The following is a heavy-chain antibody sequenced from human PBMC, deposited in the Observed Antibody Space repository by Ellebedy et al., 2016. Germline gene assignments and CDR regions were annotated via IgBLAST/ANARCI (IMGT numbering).Heavy chain of an antibody. J-gene: IGHJ6*02. D-gene: IGHD5-12*01. CDR1: GFTFSSYS. V-gene: IGHV3-21*01. CDR3: ARDRGPGYYYYYGMDV. CDR2: ISSSSSYI. Sequence: GESLKISXAASGFTFSSYSMNWVRQAPGKGLEWVSSISSSSSYIYYADSVKGQFTISRDNAKNSLYLQMNSLRAEDTAVYYCARDRGPGYYYYYGMDVWGQGTTVTVSS.